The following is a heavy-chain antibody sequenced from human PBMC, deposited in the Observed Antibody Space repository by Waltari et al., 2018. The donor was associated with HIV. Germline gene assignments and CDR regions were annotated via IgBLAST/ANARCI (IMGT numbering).Heavy chain of an antibody. D-gene: IGHD5-12*01. J-gene: IGHJ4*02. CDR3: ARARGHSYGSDEGFDY. CDR2: SHHAGDS. Sequence: QLLLQESGPGLVKPSETLSLICAVSGYSIRSGFYWGWIRQPPGKGLEWIGSSHHAGDSYYNPSLQSRVTISVDTSKNQVSLKLRSVTAADTTAYYCARARGHSYGSDEGFDYWGQGTLVTVSS. CDR1: GYSIRSGFY. V-gene: IGHV4-38-2*01.